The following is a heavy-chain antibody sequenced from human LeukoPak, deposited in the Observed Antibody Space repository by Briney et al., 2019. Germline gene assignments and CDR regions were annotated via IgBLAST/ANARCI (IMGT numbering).Heavy chain of an antibody. CDR2: IIPIFGTA. CDR3: ARDAVGYSYGPARFDY. V-gene: IGHV1-69*13. J-gene: IGHJ4*02. Sequence: SVKVSCKASGGTFSSYAISWVRQAPGQGLEWMGGIIPIFGTANYAQKFQGRVTITADESTSTAYMELSSLRSEDTAAYYCARDAVGYSYGPARFDYWGQGTLVTVSS. CDR1: GGTFSSYA. D-gene: IGHD5-18*01.